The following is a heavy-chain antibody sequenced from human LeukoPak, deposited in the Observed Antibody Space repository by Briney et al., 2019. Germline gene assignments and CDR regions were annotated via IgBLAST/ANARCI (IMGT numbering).Heavy chain of an antibody. Sequence: SVKVSCKASGGTFSSYAISWVRQAPGQGLEWMGRIIPILGIANYAQKFQGRVTITRDTSASTAYMELSSLKSEDTAVYYCARDYGGYGWFDPWGQGTLVTVSP. D-gene: IGHD4-17*01. V-gene: IGHV1-69*04. CDR3: ARDYGGYGWFDP. J-gene: IGHJ5*02. CDR1: GGTFSSYA. CDR2: IIPILGIA.